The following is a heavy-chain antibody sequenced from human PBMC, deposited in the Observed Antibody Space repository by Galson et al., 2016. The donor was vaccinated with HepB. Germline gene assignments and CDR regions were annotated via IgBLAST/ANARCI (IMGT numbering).Heavy chain of an antibody. CDR3: ARDGPNYNYDF. D-gene: IGHD5-24*01. CDR1: GFTFKKYG. V-gene: IGHV3-48*04. J-gene: IGHJ4*02. Sequence: LRLSCAASGFTFKKYGFNWVRLTPGKGLEWLSYIESYSKIIRYTDSVRGRFTVSRDNAKNSVYLQLSGLRVEDTAIYYCARDGPNYNYDFWGQGTLVTVFS. CDR2: IESYSKII.